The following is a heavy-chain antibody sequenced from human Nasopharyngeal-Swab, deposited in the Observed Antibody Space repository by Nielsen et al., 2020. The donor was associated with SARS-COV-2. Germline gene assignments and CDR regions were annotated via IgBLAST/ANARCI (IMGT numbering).Heavy chain of an antibody. CDR1: GFTFSSYA. D-gene: IGHD6-19*01. Sequence: GESLKISCAASGFTFSSYAMHWVRQAPGKGLEWVAVISYDGSNKYYADSVKGRFTISRDNSKNTLYLLMNSLRAEDTAVYYCAKEEPVYSSGPYDYWGQGTLVTVSS. J-gene: IGHJ4*02. CDR3: AKEEPVYSSGPYDY. CDR2: ISYDGSNK. V-gene: IGHV3-30*04.